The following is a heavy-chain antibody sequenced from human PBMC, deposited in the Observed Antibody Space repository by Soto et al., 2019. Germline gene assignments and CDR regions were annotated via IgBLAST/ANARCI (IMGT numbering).Heavy chain of an antibody. J-gene: IGHJ6*02. CDR3: ASSSRNYYYYGMDV. Sequence: WXSLEISFKGSGYSFTSYWIGWVRQMPGKGLEWMGIIYPGYSDTRYSPSFQGQVTISADKSISTAYLQWSSLKASDTAMYYCASSSRNYYYYGMDVWGQGTTVTVSS. V-gene: IGHV5-51*01. CDR1: GYSFTSYW. CDR2: IYPGYSDT.